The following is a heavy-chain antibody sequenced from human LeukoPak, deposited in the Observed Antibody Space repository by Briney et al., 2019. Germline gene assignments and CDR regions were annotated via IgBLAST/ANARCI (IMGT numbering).Heavy chain of an antibody. Sequence: ASVKVSCKVSGYTLTELSMHWVRQAPGKGLEWMGGFDPEDGETIYAQKFQGRVTMTEDTSTDTAYMELSSLRSEDTAVYYCATDGPSVQLERNDAFDIWGQGTTVTVSS. CDR2: FDPEDGET. D-gene: IGHD1-1*01. J-gene: IGHJ3*02. CDR1: GYTLTELS. V-gene: IGHV1-24*01. CDR3: ATDGPSVQLERNDAFDI.